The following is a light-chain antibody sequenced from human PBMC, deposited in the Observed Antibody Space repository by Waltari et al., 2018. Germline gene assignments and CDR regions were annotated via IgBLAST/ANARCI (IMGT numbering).Light chain of an antibody. J-gene: IGLJ3*02. CDR3: AAWDDSLSGLV. V-gene: IGLV1-47*01. CDR2: KNN. Sequence: QSVLTQPPSASGTPGQKVTISCNGSSPNIGSTYVYWYQQFPGTAPKLLIFKNNQRPSGVPDRFSDSKSGTSASLAINGLRSEDEADYYCAAWDDSLSGLVLGGGTKVTVL. CDR1: SPNIGSTY.